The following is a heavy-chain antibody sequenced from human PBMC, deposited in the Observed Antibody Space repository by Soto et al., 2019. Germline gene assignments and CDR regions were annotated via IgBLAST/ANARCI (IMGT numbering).Heavy chain of an antibody. CDR2: IWYDGSNK. CDR3: PRDVAHGMEV. CDR1: GFTFSSYG. Sequence: QVQLVESGGGVVQPGRSLRLSCAASGFTFSSYGMHWVRQAPGKGLEGVAVIWYDGSNKYYADSVKGRFTISRDNSKNTLYLQMNNRRPEYPAVYYYPRDVAHGMEVWGQWTTVTGS. V-gene: IGHV3-33*01. D-gene: IGHD2-21*01. J-gene: IGHJ6*02.